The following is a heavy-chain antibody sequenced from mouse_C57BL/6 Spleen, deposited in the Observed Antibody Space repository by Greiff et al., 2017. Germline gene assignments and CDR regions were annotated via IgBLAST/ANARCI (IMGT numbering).Heavy chain of an antibody. Sequence: EVQLQQSGPELVKPGASVKISCKASGYTFTDYYMNWVKQSHGKSLEWIGDINPNNGGTSYNQKFKGKATLTVDKSSSTAYMELRSLTSEDSAVYYCARIYYDYDEFAYWGQGTLVTVSA. CDR2: INPNNGGT. D-gene: IGHD2-4*01. CDR3: ARIYYDYDEFAY. V-gene: IGHV1-26*01. CDR1: GYTFTDYY. J-gene: IGHJ3*01.